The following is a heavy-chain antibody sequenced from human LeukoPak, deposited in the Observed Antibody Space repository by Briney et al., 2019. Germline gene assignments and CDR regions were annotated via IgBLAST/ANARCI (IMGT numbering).Heavy chain of an antibody. CDR1: GFTVSRNF. V-gene: IGHV3-66*01. CDR3: VRGGARYDRRFVFDS. Sequence: GGSLRLSCAASGFTVSRNFMSWVRQAPGKGLAWVSVIHSSGSPFYADSVRGRFSISRDNSKNTLYLQMNSLRAEDTSVYYCVRGGARYDRRFVFDSWGQGALVTVSS. J-gene: IGHJ4*02. D-gene: IGHD3-3*01. CDR2: IHSSGSP.